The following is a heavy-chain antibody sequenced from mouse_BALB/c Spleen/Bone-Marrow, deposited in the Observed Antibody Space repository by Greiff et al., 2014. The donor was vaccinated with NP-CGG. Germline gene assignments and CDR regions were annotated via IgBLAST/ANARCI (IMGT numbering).Heavy chain of an antibody. V-gene: IGHV1-54*03. Sequence: QVQLQQSGAVLVRPGTSVKVSCKASGYAFTNYLIEWVKQRPGQGLEWIGVIDPRSGGTDYNEKFKGKAPLTADKSSSTAYMQLNSLTSGDSAVYFCARGGITTVVPYSMDYWGQGTSVTVSS. J-gene: IGHJ4*01. D-gene: IGHD1-1*01. CDR3: ARGGITTVVPYSMDY. CDR1: GYAFTNYL. CDR2: IDPRSGGT.